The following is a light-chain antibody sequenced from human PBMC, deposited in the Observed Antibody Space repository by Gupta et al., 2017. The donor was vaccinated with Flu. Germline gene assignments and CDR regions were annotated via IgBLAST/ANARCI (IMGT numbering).Light chain of an antibody. Sequence: ILLTQSPATLSLSPGESATLSCRASQNINTFLMWYQLKPGQAPRLLIFDASNRATGIPARFSGSGSGTDFTLTISSREQEDFAIYFCQQRRDWPPITFGQGTRLDIK. CDR1: QNINTF. V-gene: IGKV3-11*01. J-gene: IGKJ5*01. CDR2: DAS. CDR3: QQRRDWPPIT.